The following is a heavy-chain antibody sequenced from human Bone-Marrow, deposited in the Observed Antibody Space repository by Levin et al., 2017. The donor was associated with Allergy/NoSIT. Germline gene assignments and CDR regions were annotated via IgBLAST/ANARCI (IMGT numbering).Heavy chain of an antibody. V-gene: IGHV4-61*01. CDR2: VYNIGST. J-gene: IGHJ4*02. CDR3: ARVRGHYDYYIDY. Sequence: SETLSLTCTVSGVSVSSGNYWWTWIRQPPGKGLEWIGYVYNIGSTDYNPSLKTRVTISVDTSKNQVSLNVESVTAADTAVYYCARVRGHYDYYIDYWGQGTLVTVSS. CDR1: GVSVSSGNYW. D-gene: IGHD4-17*01.